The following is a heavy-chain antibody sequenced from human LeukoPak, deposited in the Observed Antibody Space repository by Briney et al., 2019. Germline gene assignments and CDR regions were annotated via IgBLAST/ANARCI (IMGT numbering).Heavy chain of an antibody. Sequence: SETLSLTCAVYGGSFSGYYWSWIRQPPGKGLEWIGEINHSGSTNYNPSLKSRVTISVDMSKNHFSLRLRSVTAADTAMYYCARGTLYRGWSYYLDFWGQGSQGTVSS. CDR2: INHSGST. J-gene: IGHJ4*02. CDR1: GGSFSGYY. V-gene: IGHV4-34*01. CDR3: ARGTLYRGWSYYLDF. D-gene: IGHD6-19*01.